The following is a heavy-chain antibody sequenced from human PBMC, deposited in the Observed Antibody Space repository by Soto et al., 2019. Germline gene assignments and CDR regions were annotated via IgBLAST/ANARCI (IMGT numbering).Heavy chain of an antibody. CDR1: GFTFSDYD. Sequence: GSLRLAGAASGFTFSDYDMSWIRQAPGKGLEWVSYISSSGSTIYYADSVKGRFTISRDNAKNSLYLQMNSLRAEDTAVYYCARGVIFGVVIIGYWRQGPLVTVPS. CDR2: ISSSGSTI. CDR3: ARGVIFGVVIIGY. J-gene: IGHJ4*02. D-gene: IGHD3-3*01. V-gene: IGHV3-11*01.